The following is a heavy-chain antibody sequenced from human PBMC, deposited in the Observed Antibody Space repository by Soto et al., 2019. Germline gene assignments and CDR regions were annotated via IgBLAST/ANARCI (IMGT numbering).Heavy chain of an antibody. D-gene: IGHD6-6*01. Sequence: PGGSLRLSCAASGFAFSNYAMHWVRQAPGKGLEWVSSISTSIDATYYADSVKGRFTISRDDSKNTLYLQMNSLRAEDSAVYYCAKDRTVAARNFDYWGQGKQVNVSX. J-gene: IGHJ4*02. CDR2: ISTSIDAT. V-gene: IGHV3-23*01. CDR1: GFAFSNYA. CDR3: AKDRTVAARNFDY.